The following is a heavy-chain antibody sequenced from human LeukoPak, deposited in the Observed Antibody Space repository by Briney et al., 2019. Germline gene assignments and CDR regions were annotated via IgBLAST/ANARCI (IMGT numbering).Heavy chain of an antibody. CDR3: ASHSGSYILYVLLSAFDI. V-gene: IGHV3-23*01. Sequence: PGGSLRLSCAASGFTFSSYAMSWVRQAPGKGLEWVSAISGSGGSTYYADSVKGRFTISRDNSKNTLYLQMNSLRAEDTAVYYCASHSGSYILYVLLSAFDIWGQGTMVTASS. CDR2: ISGSGGST. D-gene: IGHD1-26*01. CDR1: GFTFSSYA. J-gene: IGHJ3*02.